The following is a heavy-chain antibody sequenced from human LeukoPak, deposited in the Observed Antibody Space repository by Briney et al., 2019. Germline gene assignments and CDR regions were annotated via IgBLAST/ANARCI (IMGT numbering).Heavy chain of an antibody. V-gene: IGHV4-30-4*01. CDR2: ISYSGST. J-gene: IGHJ4*02. Sequence: PSQTLSLTCTVSGDSISTGEYYWSWIRRPPGKGLEWIGYISYSGSTYYNPSLKSRVAISADTSKNQFSLRLTSVTAADTAMYYCSTDRYYYGSGTYSFDYWGQGTLVTVSS. CDR1: GDSISTGEYY. CDR3: STDRYYYGSGTYSFDY. D-gene: IGHD3-10*01.